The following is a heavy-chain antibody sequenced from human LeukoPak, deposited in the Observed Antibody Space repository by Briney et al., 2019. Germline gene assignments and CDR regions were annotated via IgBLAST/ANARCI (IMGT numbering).Heavy chain of an antibody. CDR1: GFTFSSYA. Sequence: GGSLRLSCAASGFTFSSYAMHWVRQAPGKGLEYVSAISSNGGSTYYADSVKGRFTISRDNAKNSLYLQMNSLRAEDTAVYYCARDPVSSDVYNGMDVWGQGTTVTVSS. CDR3: ARDPVSSDVYNGMDV. D-gene: IGHD1-14*01. J-gene: IGHJ6*02. V-gene: IGHV3-64*02. CDR2: ISSNGGST.